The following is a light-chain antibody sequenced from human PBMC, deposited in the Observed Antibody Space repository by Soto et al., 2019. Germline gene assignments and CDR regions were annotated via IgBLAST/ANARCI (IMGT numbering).Light chain of an antibody. CDR1: SSDVGGYNY. V-gene: IGLV2-8*01. Sequence: QSALTQPPSASGSPGQSVTISCTGTSSDVGGYNYVSWYQQHPGKAPRLMIYEDIKRPSEVPERFSGSKSGNTSSLTVSGLQADDEADYYCSSYAGGNNLVVFGGGTKLTVL. J-gene: IGLJ2*01. CDR3: SSYAGGNNLVV. CDR2: EDI.